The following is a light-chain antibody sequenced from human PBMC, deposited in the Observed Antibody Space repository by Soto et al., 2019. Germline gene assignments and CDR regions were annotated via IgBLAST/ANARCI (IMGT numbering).Light chain of an antibody. Sequence: DIQMTQSPSTLSASVGDRVTITCRASQSISSWLAWYQQKPGKAPQLLIYKASNLESGVPSRFSGSGSGTEFTLTISSLQPDDFATYCCQQYNSYPWTFGQGTKVEIK. CDR2: KAS. J-gene: IGKJ1*01. CDR1: QSISSW. V-gene: IGKV1-5*03. CDR3: QQYNSYPWT.